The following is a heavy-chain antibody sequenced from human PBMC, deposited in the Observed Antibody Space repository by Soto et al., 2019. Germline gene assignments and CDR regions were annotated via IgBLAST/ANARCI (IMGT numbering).Heavy chain of an antibody. J-gene: IGHJ6*03. Sequence: PGGSLSLSCAASGFTLSFYAMTWVRQAPGRGLEWVSAISGSAGSTYYADSVKGRFTISRDNSKNTLYLQMNSLRAEDTAVYYCAKGPTYDILSGRRSSYHMDVWGKGTTVTVSS. CDR1: GFTLSFYA. CDR3: AKGPTYDILSGRRSSYHMDV. D-gene: IGHD3-9*01. CDR2: ISGSAGST. V-gene: IGHV3-23*01.